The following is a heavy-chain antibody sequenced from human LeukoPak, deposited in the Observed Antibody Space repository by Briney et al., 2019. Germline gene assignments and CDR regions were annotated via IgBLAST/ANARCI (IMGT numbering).Heavy chain of an antibody. CDR1: GFTFSMYW. J-gene: IGHJ4*02. Sequence: PGGSLRLSCAASGFTFSMYWMHWVRQVPGKGPVWVSRLNEDGSFTSYADSVMGRFTISRDNARNILYLQMNSLRAEDTAIYYCASVLSGARDSWGQGTLVTVSS. CDR2: LNEDGSFT. D-gene: IGHD1-26*01. V-gene: IGHV3-74*01. CDR3: ASVLSGARDS.